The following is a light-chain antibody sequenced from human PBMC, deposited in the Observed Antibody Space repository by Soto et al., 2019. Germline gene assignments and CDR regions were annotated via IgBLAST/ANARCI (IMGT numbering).Light chain of an antibody. CDR2: ATS. Sequence: AIQMTQSPSSLSASVGDRVTITCRASQDIRTELGWYQQKPGNAPKLLIYATSILQSGVPSRFSGIGSCTDFTLTISSLQPEDFAPYYGLQDYSYPLTFGQGTKVEIK. CDR1: QDIRTE. J-gene: IGKJ1*01. CDR3: LQDYSYPLT. V-gene: IGKV1-6*01.